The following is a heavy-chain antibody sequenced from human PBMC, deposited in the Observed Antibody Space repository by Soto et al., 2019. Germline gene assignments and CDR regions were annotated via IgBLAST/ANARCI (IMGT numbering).Heavy chain of an antibody. J-gene: IGHJ6*02. CDR2: IYYSGST. CDR3: ASRWDYYYYYGMDV. Sequence: QLQLQESGPGLVKPSETLSLTCTVSGGSISSSSYYWGWIRQPPGKGLEWIGSIYYSGSTYYNPSLKSRVTISVDTSKNQFSLKLSSVTAADTAVYYCASRWDYYYYYGMDVWGQGTTVTVSS. V-gene: IGHV4-39*01. CDR1: GGSISSSSYY.